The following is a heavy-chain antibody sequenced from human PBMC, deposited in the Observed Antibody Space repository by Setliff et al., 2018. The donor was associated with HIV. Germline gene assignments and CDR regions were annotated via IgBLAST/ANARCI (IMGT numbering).Heavy chain of an antibody. D-gene: IGHD3-22*01. CDR3: IWSGSSGLYYFDH. J-gene: IGHJ4*02. V-gene: IGHV3-15*01. CDR1: RFDFNNYW. CDR2: IKSKIDGETT. Sequence: PGGSLRLSCAASRFDFNNYWITWVRQAPGKGLEWLGRIKSKIDGETTDYAAPVKGRFTISRDDSKSTVYLHMNSLKTEDTAVYYCIWSGSSGLYYFDHWGQGTLVTVSS.